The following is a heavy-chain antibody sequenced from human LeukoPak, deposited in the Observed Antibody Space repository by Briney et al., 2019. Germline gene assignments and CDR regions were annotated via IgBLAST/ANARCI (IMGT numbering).Heavy chain of an antibody. CDR1: GGSISSGDYY. CDR3: ARDPSRGLDY. CDR2: IYYSGST. V-gene: IGHV4-30-4*01. J-gene: IGHJ4*02. Sequence: SETLSLTCTVSGGSISSGDYYWSWIRQPPGKGLEWIGYIYYSGSTYYNPSLKSRITISVDTSKNQFSLKLNSVTAADTAVYYCARDPSRGLDYWGQGTQVTVSS.